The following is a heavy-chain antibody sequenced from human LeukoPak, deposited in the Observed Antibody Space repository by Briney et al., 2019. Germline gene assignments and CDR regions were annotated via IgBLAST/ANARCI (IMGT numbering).Heavy chain of an antibody. CDR2: ITGGGGST. Sequence: GGSLRLSCAASGFTFSNYAMNWVRQGPGKGLEWVSAITGGGGSTAYADSVKGRFTISRDNSENTLYLQMDSLRAEDTAVYYCAKSPKELAPLGARTGGQGTLVTVSS. CDR1: GFTFSNYA. D-gene: IGHD1-7*01. J-gene: IGHJ4*02. CDR3: AKSPKELAPLGART. V-gene: IGHV3-23*01.